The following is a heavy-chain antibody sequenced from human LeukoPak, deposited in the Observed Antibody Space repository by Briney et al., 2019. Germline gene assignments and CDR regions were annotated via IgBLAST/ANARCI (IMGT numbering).Heavy chain of an antibody. D-gene: IGHD2-2*01. Sequence: ASVKVSRKASGYTFPAYYMHWVRQAPGQGREGMGWINPNSGVTNYAQKFQGRVTMTRDTSVSTAYMELRRLRSDDTAVYYCAREDIVLVSAAKDYWGQGTLVTVSS. J-gene: IGHJ4*02. V-gene: IGHV1-2*02. CDR1: GYTFPAYY. CDR2: INPNSGVT. CDR3: AREDIVLVSAAKDY.